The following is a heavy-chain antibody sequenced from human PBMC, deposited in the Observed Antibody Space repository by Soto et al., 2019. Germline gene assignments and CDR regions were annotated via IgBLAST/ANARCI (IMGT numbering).Heavy chain of an antibody. Sequence: QVQLVQSGAEVKKPGASVKVSCKASGYTFTSYGISWGRQSPGQWLEWMGWIRSYNGNTNYAQKLQGRVTMTTDTSTSTAYMELRSLRSDDTAVYYCPTDPPPLDYWGQGTLVTVSS. CDR1: GYTFTSYG. CDR2: IRSYNGNT. V-gene: IGHV1-18*01. CDR3: PTDPPPLDY. J-gene: IGHJ4*02.